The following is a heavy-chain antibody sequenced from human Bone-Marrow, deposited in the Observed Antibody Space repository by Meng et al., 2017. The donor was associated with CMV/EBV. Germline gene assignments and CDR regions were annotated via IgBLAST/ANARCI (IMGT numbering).Heavy chain of an antibody. CDR2: IRYDGSNK. CDR1: GFTFSSYG. V-gene: IGHV3-30*02. Sequence: GESLKISCAASGFTFSSYGMHWVRQAPGKGLEWVAFIRYDGSNKYYADSVKGRFTISRDNSKNTLYLQMNSPRAEDTAVYYCAKDRHSSSNYYYYGMDVWGQGTTVTVSS. D-gene: IGHD6-6*01. CDR3: AKDRHSSSNYYYYGMDV. J-gene: IGHJ6*02.